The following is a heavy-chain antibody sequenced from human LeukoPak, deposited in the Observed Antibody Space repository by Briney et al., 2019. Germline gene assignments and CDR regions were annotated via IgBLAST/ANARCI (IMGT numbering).Heavy chain of an antibody. CDR1: GCSISSYY. Sequence: PSETLSLTCTVSGCSISSYYWSWIRQPPGKGLEWIGYIYYSGSTNYNPSLKSRVTISVDTSKKQFSLKLSSVTAADTAVFYCARAPYDSSGSLDYWGQGTLVTVSS. D-gene: IGHD3-22*01. J-gene: IGHJ4*02. CDR2: IYYSGST. V-gene: IGHV4-59*01. CDR3: ARAPYDSSGSLDY.